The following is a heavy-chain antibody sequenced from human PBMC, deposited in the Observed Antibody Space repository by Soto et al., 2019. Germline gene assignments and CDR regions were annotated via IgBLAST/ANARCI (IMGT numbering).Heavy chain of an antibody. D-gene: IGHD3-10*01. CDR3: LTQGFGPLHGLVDV. CDR1: GGSFSGYY. V-gene: IGHV4-34*06. Sequence: PSETLSLTCAVYGGSFSGYYWSWIRQPLGKGLEWIGEINHSGSTSYNPSLKSRLIISVDTSQNQVSLKLASVTAADTAVYYCLTQGFGPLHGLVDVWGQGTTVTVSS. J-gene: IGHJ6*02. CDR2: INHSGST.